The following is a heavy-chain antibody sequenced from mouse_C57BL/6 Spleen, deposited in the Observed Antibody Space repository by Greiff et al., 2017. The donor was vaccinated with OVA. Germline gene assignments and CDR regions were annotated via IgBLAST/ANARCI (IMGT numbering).Heavy chain of an antibody. D-gene: IGHD1-1*01. CDR1: GFNIKDYY. CDR3: ASGYDGSSSAAY. V-gene: IGHV14-2*01. J-gene: IGHJ3*01. CDR2: IDPEDGET. Sequence: VQLQQSGAELVKPGASVKLSCTASGFNIKDYYMHWVKQRTEQGLEWIGRIDPEDGETKYAPKFQGKATITADTSSNTAYLQSGSLKSEDTAVYYCASGYDGSSSAAYWGQGTLVTVSA.